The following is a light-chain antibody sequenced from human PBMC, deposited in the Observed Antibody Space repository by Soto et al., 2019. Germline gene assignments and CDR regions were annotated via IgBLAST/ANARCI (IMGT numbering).Light chain of an antibody. J-gene: IGKJ4*01. Sequence: EIVLTQSPGTLSLSPGEGATLSCRASQSVDLNYVAWYQQRPGQAPRLLIYSATSRATGIPNRFSGSGSGTDFTLTISRLEPEDFAVYYCQQYNTSPALTFGGGTKVDIK. V-gene: IGKV3-20*01. CDR1: QSVDLNY. CDR3: QQYNTSPALT. CDR2: SAT.